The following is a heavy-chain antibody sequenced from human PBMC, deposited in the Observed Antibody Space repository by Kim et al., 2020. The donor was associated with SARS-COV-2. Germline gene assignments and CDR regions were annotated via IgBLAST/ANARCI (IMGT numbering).Heavy chain of an antibody. V-gene: IGHV4-31*03. CDR2: IYDSGST. D-gene: IGHD3-3*01. J-gene: IGHJ5*02. CDR1: GGSISSGGYY. Sequence: SETLSLTCTVSGGSISSGGYYWSWIRQHPGKGLEGIGYIYDSGSTYYNPSLKRRVTISVDTSKNQFSLKLSSVTAADTAVYYCASAQFTIFGLVMGWFDTWGQGTLVTVSS. CDR3: ASAQFTIFGLVMGWFDT.